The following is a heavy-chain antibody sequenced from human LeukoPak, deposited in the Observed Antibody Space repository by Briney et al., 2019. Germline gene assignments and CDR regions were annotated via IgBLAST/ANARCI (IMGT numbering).Heavy chain of an antibody. CDR2: IHYTGNT. D-gene: IGHD2-15*01. J-gene: IGHJ5*02. CDR3: AREGTVASPWFDP. Sequence: SETLSLTCAVSSGAISIYYRIGIRQPPGKGLEWIGYIHYTGNTNYNPSLKSRVTISLDTYKNQFSLKLSSVTDADTAVYYCAREGTVASPWFDPWGQGTLVTVSS. V-gene: IGHV4-59*01. CDR1: SGAISIYY.